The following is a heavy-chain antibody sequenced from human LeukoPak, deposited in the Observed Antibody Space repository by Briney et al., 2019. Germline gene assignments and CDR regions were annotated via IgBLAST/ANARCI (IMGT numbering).Heavy chain of an antibody. CDR1: GFTFSSYG. V-gene: IGHV3-30*02. J-gene: IGHJ4*02. CDR2: IRYDEINK. CDR3: ATPDVRLRYFDWSPNE. D-gene: IGHD3-9*01. Sequence: GGSLRLSCAASGFTFSSYGMHWVRQAPGKGLEWVAFIRYDEINKYYADSVKGRFTISRDKSKNTVYLQMNSLRVDDTAVYYCATPDVRLRYFDWSPNEWGQGTLVTVPS.